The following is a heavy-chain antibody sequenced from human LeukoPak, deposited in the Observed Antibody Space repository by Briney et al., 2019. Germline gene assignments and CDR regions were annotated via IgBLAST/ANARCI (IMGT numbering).Heavy chain of an antibody. CDR3: AKDRYSSSWNFFDF. V-gene: IGHV3-9*01. D-gene: IGHD6-13*01. CDR2: ISWNSDII. Sequence: GGSLRLSCAASGFTFDDYAMHWVRQVPGKGLEWVSGISWNSDIIDYADSVKGRFTISRDNAQSSLYLQMNSLRADDTAFYYCAKDRYSSSWNFFDFWGQGTLVTVSS. J-gene: IGHJ4*02. CDR1: GFTFDDYA.